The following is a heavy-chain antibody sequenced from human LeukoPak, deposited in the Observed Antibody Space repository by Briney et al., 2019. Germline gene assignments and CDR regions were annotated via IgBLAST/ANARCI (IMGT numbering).Heavy chain of an antibody. Sequence: GGSLRLSCVASGFALSDFYMTWIRQAPGKGLEWVSYITGDGTTIYHADSVRGRFTVSRDNAKNSLYLQMDSLRAEDTAVYYCARDWRNKGMDHWGRGTLVTVSS. D-gene: IGHD3-3*01. CDR3: ARDWRNKGMDH. V-gene: IGHV3-11*01. J-gene: IGHJ4*02. CDR1: GFALSDFY. CDR2: ITGDGTTI.